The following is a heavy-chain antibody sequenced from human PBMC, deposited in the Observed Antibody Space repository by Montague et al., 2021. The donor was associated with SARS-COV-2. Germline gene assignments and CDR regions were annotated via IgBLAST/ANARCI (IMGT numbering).Heavy chain of an antibody. CDR2: ISYTGRT. D-gene: IGHD2-8*01. Sequence: SETLSLTCTVSLRCMSSAAHDRGWIRHSPGKVTAWIGSISYTGRTYYNPSLRSRVSFSMDTSKNHFSLSLSSVTVADTAVYFCARQLPSYCATNKCYPYYFDGWGQGALVTVSS. V-gene: IGHV4-39*01. CDR1: LRCMSSAAHD. CDR3: ARQLPSYCATNKCYPYYFDG. J-gene: IGHJ4*02.